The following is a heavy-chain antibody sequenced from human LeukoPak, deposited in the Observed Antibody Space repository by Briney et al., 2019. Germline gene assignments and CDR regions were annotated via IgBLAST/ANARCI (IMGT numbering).Heavy chain of an antibody. CDR1: GFTVSGNY. CDR2: IYRDGSNT. Sequence: GGSLRLSCAASGFTVSGNYMSWVRQAPGKGLEWVSRIYRDGSNTDYADSVKGRFIISRDNVKNTLYLQMNSLRADDTAVYYCARDGDAYNFDFWGQGALVTVSS. CDR3: ARDGDAYNFDF. D-gene: IGHD5-24*01. V-gene: IGHV3-74*01. J-gene: IGHJ4*02.